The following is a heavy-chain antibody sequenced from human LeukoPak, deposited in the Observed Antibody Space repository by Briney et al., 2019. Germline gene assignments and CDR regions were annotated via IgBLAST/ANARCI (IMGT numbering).Heavy chain of an antibody. J-gene: IGHJ6*02. V-gene: IGHV3-7*03. D-gene: IGHD3-16*01. CDR2: INHNGNVN. CDR1: GFTFSSYW. Sequence: GGSLRLSCAASGFTFSSYWMNWARQAPGKGLEWVASINHNGNVNHYVNSVKGRFTISRDNAKNSLYLQMSNLRAEDTAVYFCARGGGLDVWGQGATVTVSS. CDR3: ARGGGLDV.